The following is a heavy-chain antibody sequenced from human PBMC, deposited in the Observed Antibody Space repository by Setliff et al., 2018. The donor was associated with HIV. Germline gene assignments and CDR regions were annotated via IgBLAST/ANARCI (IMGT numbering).Heavy chain of an antibody. J-gene: IGHJ6*02. CDR1: GFPVSNNY. V-gene: IGHV3-66*01. CDR3: ATVGFSRTYYATPYFYGLDV. D-gene: IGHD1-26*01. Sequence: PGGSLRLSCAASGFPVSNNYVTWVRQAPGKGLEWVSIMYSDAKTYYSDSVKGRFIISRDNSRNTLYLQMNSLRPEDTALYYCATVGFSRTYYATPYFYGLDVWGPGTTVTV. CDR2: MYSDAKT.